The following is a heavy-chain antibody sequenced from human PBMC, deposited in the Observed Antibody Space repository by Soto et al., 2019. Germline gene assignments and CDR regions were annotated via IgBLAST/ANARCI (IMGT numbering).Heavy chain of an antibody. Sequence: QVQLVQSGAEVKKPGSSVKVSCKASGGSFNSYAISWVRQAPGQGLEWMGRIIPVLGLTNYAEKFQGRFTITADTADKSTTVAYMELTSLSSEDTALYYCATAFQLQAYWGQGTLVTVSS. D-gene: IGHD1-1*01. V-gene: IGHV1-69*02. J-gene: IGHJ4*02. CDR1: GGSFNSYA. CDR2: IIPVLGLT. CDR3: ATAFQLQAY.